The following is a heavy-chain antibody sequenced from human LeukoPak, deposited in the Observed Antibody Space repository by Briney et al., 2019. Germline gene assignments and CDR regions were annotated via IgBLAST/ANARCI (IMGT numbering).Heavy chain of an antibody. Sequence: GGSLRLSCAASGFTFSTYTISWVRQAPGKGLEWASSISGSGSGTYYADSVQGRFTISRGNSQNTVYLQMSSLRAEDTAVYFCAKVWGGFDYWGLGTLVTVSS. CDR2: ISGSGSGT. D-gene: IGHD3-10*01. CDR3: AKVWGGFDY. CDR1: GFTFSTYT. J-gene: IGHJ4*02. V-gene: IGHV3-23*01.